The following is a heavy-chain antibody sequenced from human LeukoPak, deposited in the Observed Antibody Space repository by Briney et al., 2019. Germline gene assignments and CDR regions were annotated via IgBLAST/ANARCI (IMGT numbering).Heavy chain of an antibody. CDR1: GYSFTSYW. V-gene: IGHV5-51*01. CDR2: IYPGDSDT. D-gene: IGHD6-6*01. J-gene: IGHJ4*02. CDR3: ARSLPPVGWEYSSSSDY. Sequence: GESLKISCKGSGYSFTSYWIGWVRQMPGKGLEWMGIIYPGDSDTRYSPSFQGQVTISADKSISTAYLQWSSLKASDTAMYYCARSLPPVGWEYSSSSDYWGQGTLVTVSS.